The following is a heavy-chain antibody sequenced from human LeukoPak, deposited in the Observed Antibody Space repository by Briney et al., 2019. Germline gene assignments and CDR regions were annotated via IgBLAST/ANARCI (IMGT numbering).Heavy chain of an antibody. J-gene: IGHJ5*02. Sequence: PGGSLRLSCAASGFTFSSYWMHWVCQAPGKGLVWVSRINSDGSSTSYADSVKGRFTISRDNAKNTLYLQMNSLRAEDTAVYYCARGPGFPSGRFDPWGQGTLVTVSS. CDR3: ARGPGFPSGRFDP. CDR2: INSDGSST. D-gene: IGHD3-10*01. CDR1: GFTFSSYW. V-gene: IGHV3-74*01.